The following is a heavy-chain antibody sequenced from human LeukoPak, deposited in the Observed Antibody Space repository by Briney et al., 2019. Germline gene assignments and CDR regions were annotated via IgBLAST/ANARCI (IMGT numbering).Heavy chain of an antibody. J-gene: IGHJ5*02. Sequence: PGGSLRLSCAASGFTFSDYYMSWIRQAPGKGLEWVSYISSSGSTIYYADSVKGRFTISRDNAKNSLYLQMNSLRAGDTAVYYCARDPVGYSSSSKWFDPWGQGTLVTVSS. D-gene: IGHD6-6*01. CDR1: GFTFSDYY. CDR3: ARDPVGYSSSSKWFDP. V-gene: IGHV3-11*04. CDR2: ISSSGSTI.